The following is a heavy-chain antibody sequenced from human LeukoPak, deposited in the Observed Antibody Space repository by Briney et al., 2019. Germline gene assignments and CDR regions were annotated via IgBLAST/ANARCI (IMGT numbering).Heavy chain of an antibody. V-gene: IGHV4-39*07. CDR3: ARVNREDFDY. D-gene: IGHD5-24*01. Sequence: PSETLSLTCTVSGGSISSSSYYWGWIRQPPGKGLEWIGSIYYSGSTYYNPSLKSRVTISVDTSKNQFSLKLSSVTAADTAVYYCARVNREDFDYWGQGTLVTVSS. J-gene: IGHJ4*02. CDR1: GGSISSSSYY. CDR2: IYYSGST.